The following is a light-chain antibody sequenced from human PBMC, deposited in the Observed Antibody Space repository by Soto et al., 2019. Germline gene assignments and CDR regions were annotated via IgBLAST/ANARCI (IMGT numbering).Light chain of an antibody. CDR2: GAS. CDR1: QSVGSSY. V-gene: IGKV3-20*01. J-gene: IGKJ1*01. Sequence: VLTQSPVAPSVSPRERATLSCRTSQSVGSSYLAWYQQIPGQAPRLLIYGASSRATGIPDRFSGSGSGTDFTLTISRLEPEDFAVYYCQQYGSSPRTFGHGTKVDIK. CDR3: QQYGSSPRT.